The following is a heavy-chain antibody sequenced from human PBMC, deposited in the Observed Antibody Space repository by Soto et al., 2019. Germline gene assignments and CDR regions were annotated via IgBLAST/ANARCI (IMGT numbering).Heavy chain of an antibody. CDR2: MHHSGSN. D-gene: IGHD6-19*01. V-gene: IGHV4-4*02. J-gene: IGHJ6*02. Sequence: PSETLSLTCAVSGGSISSNNWWSWVRQPPGKGLEWIGEMHHSGSNNYNPSLKSRVTISVDKSKNQFSLKVSSVTAADTAVYYCARERIAVTGTGYGMDVWGQGTTVTVSS. CDR3: ARERIAVTGTGYGMDV. CDR1: GGSISSNNW.